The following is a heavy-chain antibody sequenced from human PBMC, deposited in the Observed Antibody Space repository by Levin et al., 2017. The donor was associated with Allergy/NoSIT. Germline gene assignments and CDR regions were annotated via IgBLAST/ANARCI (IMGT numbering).Heavy chain of an antibody. CDR2: ISGSGGST. J-gene: IGHJ4*02. Sequence: ETLSLTCAASGFTFSSYAMSWVRQAPGKGLEWVSAISGSGGSTYYADSVKGRFTISRDNSKNTLYLQMNSLRAEDTAVYYCAKDGPGDYVWGSYRGYWGQGTLVTVSS. D-gene: IGHD3-16*02. V-gene: IGHV3-23*01. CDR3: AKDGPGDYVWGSYRGY. CDR1: GFTFSSYA.